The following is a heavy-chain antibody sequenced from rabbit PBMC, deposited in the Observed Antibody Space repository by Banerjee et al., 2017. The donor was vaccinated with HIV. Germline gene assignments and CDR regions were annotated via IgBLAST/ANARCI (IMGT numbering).Heavy chain of an antibody. Sequence: GGGLGKPGGTLTLTCKASGIDFSSAYYVCWVRQAPGKGLEWIGSINTGSGTTWYANWAKGRFTISNASSTSVTLQMTSLTAADTATYLCARDLAGVTGWNFNLWGPGTLVTVS. CDR2: INTGSGTT. CDR3: ARDLAGVTGWNFNL. CDR1: GIDFSSAYY. J-gene: IGHJ4*01. V-gene: IGHV1S40*01. D-gene: IGHD4-1*01.